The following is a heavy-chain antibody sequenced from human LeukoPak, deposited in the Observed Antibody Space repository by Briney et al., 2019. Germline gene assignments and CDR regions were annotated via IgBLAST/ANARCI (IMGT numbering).Heavy chain of an antibody. V-gene: IGHV3-7*04. D-gene: IGHD3-16*01. CDR1: GFHISSDW. CDR2: IKQDGSEK. Sequence: GGSLRLSCAASGFHISSDWMSWVRQAPGKGLEWVANIKQDGSEKYHVDSVKGRFTISRDNAKNSRYLQMNSLRAEDTAVYYCARMYYDSNASPFDYWGQGTLVTVSS. CDR3: ARMYYDSNASPFDY. J-gene: IGHJ4*02.